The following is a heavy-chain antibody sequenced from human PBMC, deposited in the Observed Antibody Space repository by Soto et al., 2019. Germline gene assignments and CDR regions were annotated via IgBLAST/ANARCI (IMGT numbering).Heavy chain of an antibody. Sequence: QVQLQESGPGLVKPSQTLSLTCTVSGGSISSGDYYWSWIRQPPGKGLERIGYIYYSGSTYYNPSLKSRVTISVDPSKNQFSLKLSSVTAADTAVYYCARYCISTSCSADAFDIWGQGTMVTVSS. J-gene: IGHJ3*02. CDR1: GGSISSGDYY. CDR3: ARYCISTSCSADAFDI. D-gene: IGHD2-2*01. V-gene: IGHV4-30-4*01. CDR2: IYYSGST.